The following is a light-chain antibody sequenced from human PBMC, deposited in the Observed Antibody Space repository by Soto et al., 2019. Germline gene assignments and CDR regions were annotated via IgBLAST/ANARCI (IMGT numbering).Light chain of an antibody. V-gene: IGLV2-14*01. Sequence: SVLTQPASVSGSPGQSITISCTGTSSDVGGYNYVSWYQQHPGKAPKLMIYEVSNRPSGVSNRFSGSKSGHTASLTISGLQSEDEADYFCTSYTSSTTLDVFGTGTKVTV. CDR3: TSYTSSTTLDV. CDR1: SSDVGGYNY. CDR2: EVS. J-gene: IGLJ1*01.